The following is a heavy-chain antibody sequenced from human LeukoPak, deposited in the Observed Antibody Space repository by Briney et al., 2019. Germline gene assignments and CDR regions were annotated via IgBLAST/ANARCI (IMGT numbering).Heavy chain of an antibody. Sequence: QSGGSLRLSCAASGFTFSSSAMSWVRQAPGKGLEWVSTISGGGVSTYYADSVKGQLTISRDTSKNTLYLHMNSLRAEDTAVYYCAKRSPYYFNYWGQGTLVTVSS. D-gene: IGHD3-10*01. CDR2: ISGGGVST. CDR1: GFTFSSSA. J-gene: IGHJ4*02. V-gene: IGHV3-23*01. CDR3: AKRSPYYFNY.